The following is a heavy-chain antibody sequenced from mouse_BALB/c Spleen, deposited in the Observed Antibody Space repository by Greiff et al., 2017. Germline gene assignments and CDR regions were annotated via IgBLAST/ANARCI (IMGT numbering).Heavy chain of an antibody. Sequence: DVMLVESGGGLVKPGGSLKLSCAASGFAFSSYDMSWVRQTPEKRLEWVAYISSGGGSTYYPDTVKGRFTISRDNAKNTLYLQMSSLKSEDTAMYYCARHMRGYDRNWFAYWGQGTLVTVSA. J-gene: IGHJ3*01. CDR1: GFAFSSYD. V-gene: IGHV5-12-1*01. CDR2: ISSGGGST. CDR3: ARHMRGYDRNWFAY. D-gene: IGHD2-2*01.